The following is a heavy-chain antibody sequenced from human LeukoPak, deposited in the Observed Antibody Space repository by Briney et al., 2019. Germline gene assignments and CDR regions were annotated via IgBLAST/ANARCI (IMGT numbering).Heavy chain of an antibody. V-gene: IGHV3-7*01. D-gene: IGHD1-26*01. CDR2: IKQDGSEK. CDR1: GFTFSSYW. Sequence: GGSLRLSCAASGFTFSSYWMSWVRQAPGKGLEWVANIKQDGSEKYYVDSVKGRFTVSKDNAKNTLYLQMNSLRAEDTAVYYCATDRNGGKYYDYRGQGTLVTVSS. J-gene: IGHJ4*02. CDR3: ATDRNGGKYYDY.